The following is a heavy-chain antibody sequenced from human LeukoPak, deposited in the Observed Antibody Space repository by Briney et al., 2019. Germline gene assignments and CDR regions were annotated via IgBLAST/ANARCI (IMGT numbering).Heavy chain of an antibody. CDR2: IYSADNT. CDR3: AREVGGSSGYYLDY. J-gene: IGHJ4*02. D-gene: IGHD3-22*01. V-gene: IGHV3-53*04. Sequence: GGSLRLSCAASGLTVSSNYMTWVRQAPGKGLEWVSIIYSADNTYYADSVKGRFTISRHNSKNTVFLQMNSLRAEDTAVYYCAREVGGSSGYYLDYWGQGTLVTVSP. CDR1: GLTVSSNY.